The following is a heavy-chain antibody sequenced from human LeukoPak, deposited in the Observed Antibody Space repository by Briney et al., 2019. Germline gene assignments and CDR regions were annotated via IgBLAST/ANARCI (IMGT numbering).Heavy chain of an antibody. CDR1: GGSISSYY. Sequence: SETLSLTCTVSGGSISSYYWSWIRQPPGKGLEWIGYIYYSGSTNYNPSLKSRVAISVDTSKNQFSLKLGSVTAADTAVYYCVRGGSKAAATFDFWGQGTLVTVSS. V-gene: IGHV4-59*12. J-gene: IGHJ4*02. CDR3: VRGGSKAAATFDF. CDR2: IYYSGST. D-gene: IGHD2-15*01.